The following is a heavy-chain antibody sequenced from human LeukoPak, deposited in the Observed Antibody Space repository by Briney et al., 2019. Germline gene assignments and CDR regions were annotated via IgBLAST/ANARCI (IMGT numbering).Heavy chain of an antibody. V-gene: IGHV4-34*01. CDR1: GGSFSGYY. CDR3: ARGKYSYGLGGHYFDY. CDR2: INHSGST. J-gene: IGHJ4*02. D-gene: IGHD5-18*01. Sequence: SETLSLTCAVYGGSFSGYYWSWIRQPPGKGLEWIGEINHSGSTNYNPSLKSRVTISVDTSKNQFSLKLSSVTAADTAVYYCARGKYSYGLGGHYFDYGGQGTLVTVSS.